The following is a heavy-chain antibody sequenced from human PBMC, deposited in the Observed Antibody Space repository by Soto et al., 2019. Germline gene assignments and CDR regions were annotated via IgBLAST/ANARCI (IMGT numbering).Heavy chain of an antibody. CDR3: AKDKVAAAGTLGYYYYYGMDV. CDR1: GFTFSSYG. J-gene: IGHJ6*02. V-gene: IGHV3-30*18. Sequence: GGPLRLSCAASGFTFSSYGMHWVRQAPGKGLEWVAVISYDGSNKYYADSVKGRFTISRDNSKNTLYLQMNSLRAEDTAVYYCAKDKVAAAGTLGYYYYYGMDVWGQGTTVTVSS. D-gene: IGHD6-13*01. CDR2: ISYDGSNK.